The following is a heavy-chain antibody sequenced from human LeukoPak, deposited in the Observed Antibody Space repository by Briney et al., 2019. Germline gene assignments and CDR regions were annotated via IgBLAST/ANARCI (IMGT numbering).Heavy chain of an antibody. V-gene: IGHV4-59*01. D-gene: IGHD3-10*01. Sequence: SETLSLTCTVSGGSISSYYWSWIRQPPGKGLEWIGYVYYSGSTNYNPSLMSRVTISVDTSENQFSLKLSSVTAADTAMYYCARSELLWFGKVNSGFDFWGQGTLVTVSS. CDR1: GGSISSYY. CDR3: ARSELLWFGKVNSGFDF. CDR2: VYYSGST. J-gene: IGHJ4*02.